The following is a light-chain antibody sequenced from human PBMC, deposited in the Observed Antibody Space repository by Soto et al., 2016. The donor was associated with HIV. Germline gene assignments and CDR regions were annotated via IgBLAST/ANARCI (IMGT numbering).Light chain of an antibody. Sequence: SYELTQPPSVSVAPGKTASITCGGDNIGSKSVHWYQQKSGQAPVLVVYEDTGRPSGIPERFSGSNSGGTATLTISGVEVGDEADYYCQVWDGPTDHNYVFGTGTKVTVL. V-gene: IGLV3-21*03. CDR1: NIGSKS. J-gene: IGLJ1*01. CDR2: EDT. CDR3: QVWDGPTDHNYV.